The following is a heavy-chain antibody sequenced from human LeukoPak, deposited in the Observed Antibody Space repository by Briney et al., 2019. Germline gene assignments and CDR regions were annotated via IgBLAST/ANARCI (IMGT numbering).Heavy chain of an antibody. J-gene: IGHJ4*02. CDR1: GYTFTGYY. D-gene: IGHD3-22*01. V-gene: IGHV1-2*02. CDR2: INPNSGGT. CDR3: ARDRGDSCGYYYR. Sequence: ASVKVSCKASGYTFTGYYMHWVRQAPGQGLEWMGWINPNSGGTNYAQKFQGRVTMTRDTSISTAYMELSRLRSDDTAVYYCARDRGDSCGYYYRWGQGTLVTVSS.